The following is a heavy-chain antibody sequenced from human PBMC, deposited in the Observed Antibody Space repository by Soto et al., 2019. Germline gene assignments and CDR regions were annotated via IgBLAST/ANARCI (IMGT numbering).Heavy chain of an antibody. Sequence: EVQLVESGGGLVQPGGSLRLSCAASGFTVSSNYMSWVRQAPGKGLEWVSVIYSGGSTYYADSVKGRFTISRDNSKNTLYLQMNSLRAEDTAVYYCARMNFYGSGSYYYYYYGMDVWGQGTTVTVSS. V-gene: IGHV3-66*01. CDR3: ARMNFYGSGSYYYYYYGMDV. J-gene: IGHJ6*02. CDR1: GFTVSSNY. D-gene: IGHD3-10*01. CDR2: IYSGGST.